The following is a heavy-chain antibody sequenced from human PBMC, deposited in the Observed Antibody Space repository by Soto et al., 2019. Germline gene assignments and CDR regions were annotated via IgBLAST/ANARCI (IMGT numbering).Heavy chain of an antibody. CDR1: GFTFSSYG. CDR2: ISYDGSNK. J-gene: IGHJ4*02. D-gene: IGHD2-15*01. V-gene: IGHV3-30*18. CDR3: AKDRTLYGGTSFDY. Sequence: GGSLRLSCAASGFTFSSYGMHWVRQAPGKGLEWVAVISYDGSNKYYADSVKGRFTISRDNSKNTLYLQMNSLRAEDTAVYYCAKDRTLYGGTSFDYWGQGTLVTVSS.